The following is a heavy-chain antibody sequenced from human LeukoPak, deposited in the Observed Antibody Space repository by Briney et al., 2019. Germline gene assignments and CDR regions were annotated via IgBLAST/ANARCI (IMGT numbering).Heavy chain of an antibody. CDR1: GFTFSSYA. Sequence: GGSLRLSCAASGFTFSSYALSWVRQAPGKGLEWGSAICGSGGSTYSAASVKGRFTISTDNSKNTMYLQTNSLRAEDTAVYDCATTLDVMTTVTTLKFDYWGQGTLVTVSS. D-gene: IGHD4-17*01. CDR2: ICGSGGST. CDR3: ATTLDVMTTVTTLKFDY. J-gene: IGHJ4*02. V-gene: IGHV3-23*01.